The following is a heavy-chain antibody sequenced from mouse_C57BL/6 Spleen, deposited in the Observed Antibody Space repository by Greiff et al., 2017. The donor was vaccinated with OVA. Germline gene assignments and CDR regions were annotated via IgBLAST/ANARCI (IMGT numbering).Heavy chain of an antibody. Sequence: QVQLQQSGAELVKPGASVKLSCKASGYTFTSYWMHWVKQRPGQGLEWIGMIHPNSGSTNYNEKFKSKATLTVDKSSSTAYMQLSSLTSEDSAVYYCVRHYYDYDNYAMDYWGQGTSVTVSS. J-gene: IGHJ4*01. CDR1: GYTFTSYW. D-gene: IGHD2-4*01. V-gene: IGHV1-64*01. CDR2: IHPNSGST. CDR3: VRHYYDYDNYAMDY.